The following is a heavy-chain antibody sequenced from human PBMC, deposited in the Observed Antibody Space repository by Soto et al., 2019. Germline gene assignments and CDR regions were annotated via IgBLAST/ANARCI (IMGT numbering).Heavy chain of an antibody. CDR2: INPSGGST. Sequence: ASVKVSCKASGGTFTSYYMHWVRQAPGQGLEWMGIINPSGGSTSYAQKFQGRVTMTRDTSTSTVYMELSSLRSEDTAVYYCARVFRPYSSSWPFDYWGQGTLVTVSS. CDR3: ARVFRPYSSSWPFDY. V-gene: IGHV1-46*03. CDR1: GGTFTSYY. D-gene: IGHD6-13*01. J-gene: IGHJ4*02.